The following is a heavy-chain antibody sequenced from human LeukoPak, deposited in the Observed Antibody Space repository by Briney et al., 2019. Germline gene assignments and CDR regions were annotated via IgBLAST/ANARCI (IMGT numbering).Heavy chain of an antibody. D-gene: IGHD3-10*01. CDR3: ARVLVGSSGSYDAFDI. Sequence: SETLSLTCTFSGVSTSSGAYYWSWIRQHPVKGLEWIGYIYYSGATYYNPSLKSQATISVDTSKNQFSLNLSSVTAADTAVYYCARVLVGSSGSYDAFDIWGQGTMVTVSS. V-gene: IGHV4-31*01. CDR1: GVSTSSGAYY. J-gene: IGHJ3*02. CDR2: IYYSGAT.